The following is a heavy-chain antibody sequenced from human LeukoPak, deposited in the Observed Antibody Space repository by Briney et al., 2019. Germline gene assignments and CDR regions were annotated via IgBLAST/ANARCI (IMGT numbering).Heavy chain of an antibody. CDR3: ARDRGIAMAVD. CDR2: TYYRSRWYN. J-gene: IGHJ4*02. Sequence: SQTLSLTCAISGDSVSSNSAAWSWIRQSPSRGLEWLGRTYYRSRWYNDYAVSVKSRITINPDTSKNQFSLQVNSVTPEDTAVYYCARDRGIAMAVDWGQGTLVTVSS. V-gene: IGHV6-1*01. D-gene: IGHD6-19*01. CDR1: GDSVSSNSAA.